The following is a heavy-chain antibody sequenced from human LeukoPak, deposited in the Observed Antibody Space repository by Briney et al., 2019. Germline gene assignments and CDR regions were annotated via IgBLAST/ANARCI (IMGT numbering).Heavy chain of an antibody. CDR1: GGSISSSSYY. CDR3: ARGRNEQQWLVGDYFDY. D-gene: IGHD6-19*01. V-gene: IGHV4-39*01. J-gene: IGHJ4*02. Sequence: SETLSLTCTVSGGSISSSSYYWGWIRQPPGKGLEWIGSIYYSGSTYYNPSLKSRVTISVDTSKNQFSLKLSSVTAADTAVYYCARGRNEQQWLVGDYFDYWGQGTLVTVSS. CDR2: IYYSGST.